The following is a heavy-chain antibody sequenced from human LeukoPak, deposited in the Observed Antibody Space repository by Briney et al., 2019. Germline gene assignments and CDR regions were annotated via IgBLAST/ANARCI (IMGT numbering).Heavy chain of an antibody. D-gene: IGHD6-13*01. Sequence: SETLSLTCTVSGGSISSYYWSWIRQPPGKGLEWIGYIYYSGSTNYNPSLKSRVTISVDTSKNQFSLKLGSVTAADTAVYYCARVDRGWKQLARGFNWFAPWGQGTLVTVSS. J-gene: IGHJ5*02. CDR2: IYYSGST. V-gene: IGHV4-59*01. CDR3: ARVDRGWKQLARGFNWFAP. CDR1: GGSISSYY.